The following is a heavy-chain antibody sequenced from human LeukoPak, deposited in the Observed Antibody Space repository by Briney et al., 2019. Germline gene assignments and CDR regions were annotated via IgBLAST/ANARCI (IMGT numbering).Heavy chain of an antibody. CDR1: GFTFSSYS. J-gene: IGHJ4*02. CDR3: ARPGVENDYGDYASTDY. D-gene: IGHD4-17*01. CDR2: ISSSSSYI. V-gene: IGHV3-21*01. Sequence: GGSLRLSCAASGFTFSSYSMNWVRQAPGKGLEWVSSISSSSSYIYYADSVKGRFTISRDNAKNSLYLQMNSLRAEDTAVYYCARPGVENDYGDYASTDYWGQGTLVTVSS.